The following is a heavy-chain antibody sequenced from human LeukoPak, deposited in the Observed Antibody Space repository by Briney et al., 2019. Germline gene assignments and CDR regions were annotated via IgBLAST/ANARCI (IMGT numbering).Heavy chain of an antibody. CDR2: INWNGGST. J-gene: IGHJ4*02. D-gene: IGHD6-19*01. CDR1: GFTFDDHG. V-gene: IGHV3-20*04. CDR3: AKTASGGSPYYFDY. Sequence: GGSLRLSCAASGFTFDDHGMNWVRQAPGKGLEWVSGINWNGGSTFYADSVKGRFTISRDNAKNALYLQMNSLTAEDTAVYYCAKTASGGSPYYFDYWGQGTLVTVSS.